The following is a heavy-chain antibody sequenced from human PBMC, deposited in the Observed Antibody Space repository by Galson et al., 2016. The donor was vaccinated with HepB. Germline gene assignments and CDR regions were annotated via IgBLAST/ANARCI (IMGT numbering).Heavy chain of an antibody. CDR3: ARDGSGWLFDS. J-gene: IGHJ4*02. CDR1: GFTFSNYW. CDR2: IKRDGSEK. V-gene: IGHV3-7*01. D-gene: IGHD6-19*01. Sequence: SLRLSCAASGFTFSNYWTSWVRRPPGKGLEWVGNIKRDGSEKYYVDSVKGRFTISRDNAKNSLYLQMNSLSAEDTAVYYCARDGSGWLFDSWGQGTLFTVSS.